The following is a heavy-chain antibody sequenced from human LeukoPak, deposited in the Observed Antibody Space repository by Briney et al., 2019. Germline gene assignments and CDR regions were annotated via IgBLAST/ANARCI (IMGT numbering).Heavy chain of an antibody. CDR2: INSDGSST. V-gene: IGHV3-74*01. J-gene: IGHJ6*02. CDR1: GFTFSSYW. D-gene: IGHD3-3*01. Sequence: GGSLRLSCAASGFTFSSYWMHWVRQDPGKGLVWVSRINSDGSSTSYADSVKGRFTISRDNAKNTLYLQMNSLRAEDTAVYYCAREVYDFWSGYPYYYYYYGMDVWGQGTTVTVSS. CDR3: AREVYDFWSGYPYYYYYYGMDV.